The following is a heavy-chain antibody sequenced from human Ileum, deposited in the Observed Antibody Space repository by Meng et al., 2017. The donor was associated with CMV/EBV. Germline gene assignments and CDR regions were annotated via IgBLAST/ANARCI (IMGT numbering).Heavy chain of an antibody. V-gene: IGHV4-39*01. CDR2: IYYSGST. CDR3: ARLNWFGDRYFDY. J-gene: IGHJ4*02. CDR1: GGSIRSSNSY. D-gene: IGHD3-10*01. Sequence: VSGGSIRSSNSYWGWIRQPPGKGLESIGIIYYSGSTYYNPSLKSRVTISVDTSKSQFSLRLSSVTAADTAVYYCARLNWFGDRYFDYWGQGTLVTVSS.